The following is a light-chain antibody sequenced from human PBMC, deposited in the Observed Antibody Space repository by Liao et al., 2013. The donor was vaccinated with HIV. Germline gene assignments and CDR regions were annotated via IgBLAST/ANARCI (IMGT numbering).Light chain of an antibody. J-gene: IGLJ3*02. CDR1: SIGSQS. CDR2: YDS. CDR3: QVWDSSSDQEV. Sequence: SYELTQPPSVSVAPGKTATITCGGSSIGSQSVHWYQQKPGQAPVLVIYYDSDRPSGIPERFSGSNSGNTATLTISRVEAGDEADYYCQVWDSSSDQEVFGGGTKLTVL. V-gene: IGLV3-21*01.